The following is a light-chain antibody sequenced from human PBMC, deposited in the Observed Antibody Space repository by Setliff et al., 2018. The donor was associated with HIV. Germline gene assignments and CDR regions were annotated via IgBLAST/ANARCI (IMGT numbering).Light chain of an antibody. Sequence: QSALTQPASVSGSPGQSITISCTGTSSDVGSYNLVSWYQQHPGKAPKLMIYEGSKRPSGVSNRFSGSKSGNTASLTISGLQAEDEADYYCCSYVGSSTSYVFGTGTKATVL. CDR1: SSDVGSYNL. V-gene: IGLV2-23*01. J-gene: IGLJ1*01. CDR3: CSYVGSSTSYV. CDR2: EGS.